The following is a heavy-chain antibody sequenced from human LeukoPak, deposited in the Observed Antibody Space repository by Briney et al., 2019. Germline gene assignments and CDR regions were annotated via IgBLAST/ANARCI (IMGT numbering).Heavy chain of an antibody. D-gene: IGHD2-15*01. CDR3: ARVLDVVVGPAHYDALDL. J-gene: IGHJ3*01. CDR2: ISSSGSAI. CDR1: GVTFSVYH. V-gene: IGHV3-11*04. Sequence: CGSLRLSCAASGVTFSVYHIYCIRQAPGKGLEWGSSISSSGSAIFYADSVRGLFTISRNNAKNSLFLHLKSLRAEETAVYYGARVLDVVVGPAHYDALDLWGQGTTVTVS.